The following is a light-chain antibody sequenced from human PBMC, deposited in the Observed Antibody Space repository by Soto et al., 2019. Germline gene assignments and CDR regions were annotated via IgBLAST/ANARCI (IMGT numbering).Light chain of an antibody. Sequence: QLVLTQPPSASGTPGQGVTISCSGGSSNIGSNVVTWYQQLPGTAPKLLMFNNFQRPSGVPDRFSGSKSGTSASLAISGLQSEDEADYYCGAWDDSLNAWLFGGGTKLTVL. CDR2: NNF. V-gene: IGLV1-44*01. CDR3: GAWDDSLNAWL. CDR1: SSNIGSNV. J-gene: IGLJ3*02.